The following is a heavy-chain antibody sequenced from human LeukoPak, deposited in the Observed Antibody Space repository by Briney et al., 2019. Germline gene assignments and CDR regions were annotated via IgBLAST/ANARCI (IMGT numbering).Heavy chain of an antibody. CDR3: SSVSAAAGSYYYYYYMDV. J-gene: IGHJ6*03. D-gene: IGHD6-13*01. CDR1: GGSISSGSYY. V-gene: IGHV4-39*07. CDR2: INHSGST. Sequence: PSQTLSLTCTVSGGSISSGSYYWSWIRQPPGKGLEWIGEINHSGSTNYNPSLKSRVTISVDTSKNQFSLKLSSVTAADTAVYYCSSVSAAAGSYYYYYYMDVWGKGTTVTVSS.